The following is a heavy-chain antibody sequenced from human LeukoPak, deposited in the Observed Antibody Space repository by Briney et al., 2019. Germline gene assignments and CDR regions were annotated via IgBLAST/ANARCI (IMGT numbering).Heavy chain of an antibody. V-gene: IGHV2-5*01. CDR1: GFSLSTSGVG. CDR3: AHRLWTVGARNYYFDY. D-gene: IGHD1-26*01. CDR2: IYWNDDK. Sequence: SGPTLVNPTQTLTLTCSFSGFSLSTSGVGVGWIRQPPGKALEWLALIYWNDDKRYSPSLKSRLTITKDTSKNQVVLTMTNMDPVDTATYYCAHRLWTVGARNYYFDYWGQGTLVTVSS. J-gene: IGHJ4*02.